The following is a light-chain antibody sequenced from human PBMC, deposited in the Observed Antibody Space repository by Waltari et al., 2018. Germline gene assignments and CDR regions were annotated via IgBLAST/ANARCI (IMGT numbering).Light chain of an antibody. CDR1: KLGDKY. CDR3: QAWDRGTVL. Sequence: SYELTQPPSMSVSPGQTASITCSGDKLGDKYTCWYQQKPGQSPVLVIYQHTKRPSGIPERVSGSKSGNTVTLTISGTQTMDEADYYCQAWDRGTVLFGGGTKLTVL. J-gene: IGLJ2*01. CDR2: QHT. V-gene: IGLV3-1*01.